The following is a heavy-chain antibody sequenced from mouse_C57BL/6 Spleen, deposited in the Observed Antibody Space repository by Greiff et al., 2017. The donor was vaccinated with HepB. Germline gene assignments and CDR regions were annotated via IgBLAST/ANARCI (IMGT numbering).Heavy chain of an antibody. CDR2: IYPGDGDT. V-gene: IGHV1-82*01. CDR1: GYAFSSSW. J-gene: IGHJ3*01. D-gene: IGHD1-1*01. CDR3: ARGPNYGSSWFAY. Sequence: QVQLQHSGPELVKPGASVKISCKASGYAFSSSWMNWVKQRPGKGLEWIGRIYPGDGDTNYNGKFKGKATLTADKSSSTAYMQLSSLTSEDSAVYFCARGPNYGSSWFAYWGQGTLVTVSA.